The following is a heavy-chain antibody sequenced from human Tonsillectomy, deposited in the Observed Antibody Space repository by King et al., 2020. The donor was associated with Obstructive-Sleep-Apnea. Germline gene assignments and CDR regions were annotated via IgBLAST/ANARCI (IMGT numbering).Heavy chain of an antibody. CDR2: IIPILGIA. CDR1: GGTFSSYA. CDR3: ARGGYDFWSGYYINYYGMDV. V-gene: IGHV1-69*04. Sequence: QLVQSGAEVKKPGSSVKVSCKASGGTFSSYAISWVRQAPGQGLEWMGGIIPILGIANYAQKFQGRVTITADKSTRKAYMELSSLRSEDTAVYYCARGGYDFWSGYYINYYGMDVWGQGTTVTVSS. D-gene: IGHD3-3*01. J-gene: IGHJ6*02.